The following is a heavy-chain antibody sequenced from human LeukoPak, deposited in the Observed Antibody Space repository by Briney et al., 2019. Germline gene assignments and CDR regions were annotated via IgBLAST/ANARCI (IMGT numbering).Heavy chain of an antibody. CDR3: ARGAWGMATKGGAFDI. CDR1: GFTFSSYA. D-gene: IGHD5-24*01. Sequence: GRSLRLSCAASGFTFSSYAMHWVRQAPGKGLERVAVISYDGSNKYYADSVKGRFTISRDNSKNTLYLQMNSLRAEDTAVYYCARGAWGMATKGGAFDIWGQGTMVTVSS. V-gene: IGHV3-30-3*01. J-gene: IGHJ3*02. CDR2: ISYDGSNK.